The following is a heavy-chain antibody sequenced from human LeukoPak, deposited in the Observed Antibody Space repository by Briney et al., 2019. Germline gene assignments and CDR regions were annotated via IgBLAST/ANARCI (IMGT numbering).Heavy chain of an antibody. J-gene: IGHJ4*02. CDR1: GFSFSTYV. CDR2: ISYDGNNE. V-gene: IGHV3-30-3*01. Sequence: GGSLRLSCAASGFSFSTYVFHWVRQAPGKGLEWVAAISYDGNNEYYADSMKGRFTISRDNSKNTLYMQMNSLRPEDTAVYYCAREFWDTVAIGIFDYWGQGALVTVSS. CDR3: AREFWDTVAIGIFDY. D-gene: IGHD5-12*01.